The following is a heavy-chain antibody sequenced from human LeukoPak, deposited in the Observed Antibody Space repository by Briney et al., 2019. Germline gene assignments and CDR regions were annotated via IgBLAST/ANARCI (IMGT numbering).Heavy chain of an antibody. D-gene: IGHD6-13*01. V-gene: IGHV1-69*06. CDR2: INPIFGTA. CDR1: GYTFTDYY. J-gene: IGHJ4*02. CDR3: ARGGAGAAALQSTGFDY. Sequence: SVKVSCKASGYTFTDYYMHWVRQAPGQGLEWMGWINPIFGTANYAQKFQGRVTITADKSTSTAYMELSSLRSEDTAVYYCARGGAGAAALQSTGFDYWGQGTLVTVSS.